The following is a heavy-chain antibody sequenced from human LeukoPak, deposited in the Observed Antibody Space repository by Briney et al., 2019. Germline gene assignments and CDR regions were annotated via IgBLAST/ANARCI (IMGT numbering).Heavy chain of an antibody. V-gene: IGHV4-39*01. D-gene: IGHD4-17*01. J-gene: IGHJ4*02. CDR2: IYYSGST. Sequence: GSLRLSCAASGFTFSNAYMNWVRQPPGKGLEWIGSIYYSGSTYYNPSLKSRVTISVDTSKNQFSLRLSSVTAADTAVYYCASLGGNTVTDNWGQGTLVTVSS. CDR1: GFTFSNAY. CDR3: ASLGGNTVTDN.